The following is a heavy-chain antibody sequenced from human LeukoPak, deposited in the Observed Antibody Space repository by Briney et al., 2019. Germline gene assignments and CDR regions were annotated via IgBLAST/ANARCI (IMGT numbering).Heavy chain of an antibody. Sequence: SVKVSCKASGGTFSSYAISWVRQAPGQGLEWMGRIIPIFGTANYAQKFQGRVTITTGESTSTAYMELSSLRSEDTAVYYCARGDGYNYFDYWGQGTLVTVSS. CDR1: GGTFSSYA. CDR2: IIPIFGTA. V-gene: IGHV1-69*05. CDR3: ARGDGYNYFDY. D-gene: IGHD5-24*01. J-gene: IGHJ4*02.